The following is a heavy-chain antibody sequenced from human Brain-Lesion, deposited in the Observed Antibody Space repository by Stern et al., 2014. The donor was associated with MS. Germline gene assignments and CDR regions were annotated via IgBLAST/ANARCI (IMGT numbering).Heavy chain of an antibody. CDR3: ARGRVVPGFQYYATDV. D-gene: IGHD2-2*01. CDR2: IFNSGSP. CDR1: GGSISSGGYY. J-gene: IGHJ6*02. Sequence: QVQLQESGPGLVKPSQTLSLSCTVSGGSISSGGYYWSWIRQPAGKGLEWIGRIFNSGSPSYNPPPKRPGTISIDTSKTQFSLRLNSMTAADTAVYYCARGRVVPGFQYYATDVWGQGTTVIVSS. V-gene: IGHV4-61*02.